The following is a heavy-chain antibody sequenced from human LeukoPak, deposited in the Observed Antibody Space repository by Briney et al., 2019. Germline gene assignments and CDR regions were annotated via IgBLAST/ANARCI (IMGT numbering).Heavy chain of an antibody. J-gene: IGHJ4*02. CDR3: TTGFDITGLDDY. CDR2: IKSKTDGGTT. CDR1: GFTFSNAW. V-gene: IGHV3-15*01. Sequence: PGGSLRLSCAASGFTFSNAWMSWARQAPGKGLEWVGRIKSKTDGGTTDYAAPVKGRFTISRDDSKNTLYLQMNSLITEDTAVYYCTTGFDITGLDDYWGQGTLVTVSS. D-gene: IGHD1-20*01.